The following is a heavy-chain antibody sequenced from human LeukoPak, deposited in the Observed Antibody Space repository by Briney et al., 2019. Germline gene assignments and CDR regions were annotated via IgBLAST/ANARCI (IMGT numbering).Heavy chain of an antibody. V-gene: IGHV3-23*01. Sequence: GGSLRLSCAASGFTFSNYGMSWVRRAPGKGLEWVSSISGSGDSTYYADSVKGRFTISRDNSKNTLYLQMNSLRAEDTAVYYCAREGSYNFDYWGQGTLVTVSS. CDR1: GFTFSNYG. CDR2: ISGSGDST. D-gene: IGHD1-26*01. CDR3: AREGSYNFDY. J-gene: IGHJ4*02.